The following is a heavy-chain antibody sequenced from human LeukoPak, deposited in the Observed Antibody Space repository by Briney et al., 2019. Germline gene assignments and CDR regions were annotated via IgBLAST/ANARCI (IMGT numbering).Heavy chain of an antibody. D-gene: IGHD1-26*01. CDR2: ISGSAGST. V-gene: IGHV3-23*01. CDR3: AKKWGVGTTTLDYFGY. CDR1: GFTFSSYW. Sequence: GGSLRLSCAASGFTFSSYWMHWVRQAPGKGLEWVSGISGSAGSTYYADSVKGRFTISRDNSKNTLYLQMNSLTDDDTAVYYCAKKWGVGTTTLDYFGYWGQGTLVTVSS. J-gene: IGHJ4*02.